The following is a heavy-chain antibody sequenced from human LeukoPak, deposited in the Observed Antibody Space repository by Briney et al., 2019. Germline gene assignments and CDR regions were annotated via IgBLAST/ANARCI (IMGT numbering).Heavy chain of an antibody. V-gene: IGHV3-21*01. CDR3: ARDRYGVATSPYFDY. CDR1: GFTFSSYS. D-gene: IGHD5-12*01. CDR2: ISSSSSYI. Sequence: GGSLRLSCAASGFTFSSYSMNWVRQAPGKGLEWVSSISSSSSYIYYADSVKGRFTISRDNAKNSLYLQMNSLRAEDTAVYYCARDRYGVATSPYFDYWGQGTLVTVSS. J-gene: IGHJ4*02.